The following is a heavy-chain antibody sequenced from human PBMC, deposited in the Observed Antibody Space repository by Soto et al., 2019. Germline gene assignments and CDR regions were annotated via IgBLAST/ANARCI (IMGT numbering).Heavy chain of an antibody. D-gene: IGHD1-26*01. CDR3: ARREIQGPIDY. Sequence: QVQLQESGPGLVKPSDTLSLTCAVSGYSISSSNWWGWILQPPGKGLEWIGYIYYSGTTYYNPSLKSRVTMSVDTSKNQFSLKLTSVTAVDTDVYYCARREIQGPIDYWGQGTLVTVSS. V-gene: IGHV4-28*01. CDR1: GYSISSSNW. CDR2: IYYSGTT. J-gene: IGHJ4*02.